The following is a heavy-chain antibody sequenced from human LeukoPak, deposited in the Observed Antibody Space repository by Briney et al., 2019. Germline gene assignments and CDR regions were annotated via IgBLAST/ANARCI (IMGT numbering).Heavy chain of an antibody. D-gene: IGHD1-26*01. CDR3: ARGGRWPRYYYGMDV. J-gene: IGHJ6*02. Sequence: GSLRLSCAASGFTFSSYWMSWVRQAPGKGLEWVANIKQDGSEKYYVDSVKGRFTISRDNAKNSLYLQMNSLRAEDTAVYYCARGGRWPRYYYGMDVWGQGTTVTVTS. CDR1: GFTFSSYW. V-gene: IGHV3-7*01. CDR2: IKQDGSEK.